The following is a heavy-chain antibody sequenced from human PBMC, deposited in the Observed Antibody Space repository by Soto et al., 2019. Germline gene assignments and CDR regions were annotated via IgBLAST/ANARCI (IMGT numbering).Heavy chain of an antibody. Sequence: EVQLVESGGCLVQPRGSLRLSCAGSGFTFTNYWMHWVRQAPGKGLEWVSRIDHDGPTDYADSVRGRFTISRDNAENTLYLQMNSLRPEDTAVYYCVRDSHGDYWGQGTLVTVSS. CDR1: GFTFTNYW. V-gene: IGHV3-74*01. J-gene: IGHJ4*02. CDR2: IDHDGPT. CDR3: VRDSHGDY.